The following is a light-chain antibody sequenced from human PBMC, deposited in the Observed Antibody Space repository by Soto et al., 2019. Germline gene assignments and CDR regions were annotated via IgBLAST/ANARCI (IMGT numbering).Light chain of an antibody. CDR1: QSVSSN. V-gene: IGKV3-15*01. J-gene: IGKJ4*01. Sequence: EIVMTQSPATLSVSPGERATLSCRASQSVSSNLAWYQQRPGQTPRLLIYGTSTRATDIPARFSGSGSGTDFTLTISSLQSEDFAVYYCQQYNSWPLTFGGGTKVEIK. CDR3: QQYNSWPLT. CDR2: GTS.